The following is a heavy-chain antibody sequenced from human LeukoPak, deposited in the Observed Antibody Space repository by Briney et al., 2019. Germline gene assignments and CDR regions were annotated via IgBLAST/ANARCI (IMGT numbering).Heavy chain of an antibody. J-gene: IGHJ1*01. Sequence: PGGSLRLSCAASGFTFSSYAMHWVRQAPGKGLEWVAVISYDGSNKYYADSVKGRFTISRDNSKNTLYLQMNSLRAEDTAVYYCARGPYCSGGSCYSKTKGYFQHWGQGTLVTVSS. CDR3: ARGPYCSGGSCYSKTKGYFQH. D-gene: IGHD2-15*01. CDR1: GFTFSSYA. CDR2: ISYDGSNK. V-gene: IGHV3-30*01.